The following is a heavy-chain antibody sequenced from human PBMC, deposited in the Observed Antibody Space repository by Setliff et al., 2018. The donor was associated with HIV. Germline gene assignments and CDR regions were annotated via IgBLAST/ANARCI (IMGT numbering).Heavy chain of an antibody. Sequence: PGESLRLSCAASGFTFSNYWMHWVRQAPGKGLMWVSRIHTDGTTTMYAGSVKGRFTISRDSAKSTLYLQMNSLRAEDTALYYCVRAKNWNDFDYWGQGTLVTVSS. CDR3: VRAKNWNDFDY. CDR1: GFTFSNYW. D-gene: IGHD1-1*01. V-gene: IGHV3-74*03. J-gene: IGHJ4*02. CDR2: IHTDGTTT.